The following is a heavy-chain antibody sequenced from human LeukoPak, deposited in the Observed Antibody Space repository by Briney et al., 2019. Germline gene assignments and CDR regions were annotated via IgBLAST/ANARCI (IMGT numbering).Heavy chain of an antibody. CDR2: IYYSGST. Sequence: SETLSLTCTVSGGSISSYYWSWIRQPPGKGLEWIGYIYYSGSTNYNPSLKSRVTISVDTSKNQFSLKLSSVTAADTAVYYCARAPKLYYYDGSGLDYWGQGTLVTVSS. V-gene: IGHV4-59*01. CDR1: GGSISSYY. D-gene: IGHD3-22*01. CDR3: ARAPKLYYYDGSGLDY. J-gene: IGHJ4*02.